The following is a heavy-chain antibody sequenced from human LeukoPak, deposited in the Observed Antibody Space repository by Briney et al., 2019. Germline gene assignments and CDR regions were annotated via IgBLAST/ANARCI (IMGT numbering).Heavy chain of an antibody. CDR1: GFIFSSHW. V-gene: IGHV3-7*01. J-gene: IGHJ4*02. D-gene: IGHD3-22*01. CDR3: ARAGYYDSRGYYCDY. CDR2: IKQDGTEK. Sequence: GGSLRLSGAGSGFIFSSHWMSWVRQAPGKGLEWVANIKQDGTEKYYVDSVKGRFTISRDNAENSLYLQMNSLRAEDTAVYYCARAGYYDSRGYYCDYWGQGTLVTVSS.